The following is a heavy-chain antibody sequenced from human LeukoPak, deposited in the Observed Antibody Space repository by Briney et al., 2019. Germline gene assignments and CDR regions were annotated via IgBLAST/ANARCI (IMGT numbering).Heavy chain of an antibody. J-gene: IGHJ4*02. Sequence: SETLSLTCTVSGGSISSYYWSWIRQPPGKGLEWIGYIYYSGSTNYNPSLKSRVTISVDTSKNQFSLKLSSVTAADTAVYYCARGLAAAGTRYYFDYWGQGTLVTVSS. CDR3: ARGLAAAGTRYYFDY. CDR2: IYYSGST. D-gene: IGHD6-13*01. CDR1: GGSISSYY. V-gene: IGHV4-59*01.